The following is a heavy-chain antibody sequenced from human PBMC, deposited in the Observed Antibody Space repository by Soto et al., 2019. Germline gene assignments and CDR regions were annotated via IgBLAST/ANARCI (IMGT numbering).Heavy chain of an antibody. CDR1: GFTFDDYA. Sequence: EVQLVESGGGLAQPGRSLRLSCEASGFTFDDYAMYWVRQAPGKGLEGVSGIGWNNDEIGYADSVKGRFTISRDNGKGSLYLQMTSLRAEDTGRYYCAKDHRGYGGDGAFDIWGQGTMVIVSP. V-gene: IGHV3-9*01. D-gene: IGHD5-12*01. J-gene: IGHJ3*02. CDR2: IGWNNDEI. CDR3: AKDHRGYGGDGAFDI.